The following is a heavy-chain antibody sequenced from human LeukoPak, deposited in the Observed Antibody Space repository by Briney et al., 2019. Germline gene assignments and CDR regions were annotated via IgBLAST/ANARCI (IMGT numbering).Heavy chain of an antibody. Sequence: PSETLSLTXTVSGGSISSNNYYWGWIRQPPGKGLEWIGSIYYSGSTYYNPSLKSRVSMSVDTSKNQFSLQLSSVTAADTAVYYCARHARNYCSSTSCYTDYWGQGTLVTVSS. J-gene: IGHJ4*02. CDR3: ARHARNYCSSTSCYTDY. D-gene: IGHD2-2*02. CDR2: IYYSGST. CDR1: GGSISSNNYY. V-gene: IGHV4-39*01.